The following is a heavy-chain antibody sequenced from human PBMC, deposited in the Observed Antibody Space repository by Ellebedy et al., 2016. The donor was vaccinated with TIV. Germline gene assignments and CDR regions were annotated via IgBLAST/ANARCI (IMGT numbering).Heavy chain of an antibody. J-gene: IGHJ4*02. CDR2: IYYSGST. V-gene: IGHV4-59*12. Sequence: MPSETLSLTCAVYGGSFSGYYWSWIRQPPGKGLEWIGYIYYSGSTNYNPSLKSRVTISVDTSKNQFSLKLSSVTAADTAVYYCARGLDWGQGTLVTVSS. CDR1: GGSFSGYY. CDR3: ARGLD.